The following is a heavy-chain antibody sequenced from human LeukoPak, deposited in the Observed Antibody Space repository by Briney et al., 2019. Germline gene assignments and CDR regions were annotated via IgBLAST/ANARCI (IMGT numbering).Heavy chain of an antibody. D-gene: IGHD3-10*01. J-gene: IGHJ4*02. CDR2: IRGSGEST. CDR1: GFTFNTYA. CDR3: AKDRISYTTSPGELSH. V-gene: IGHV3-23*01. Sequence: PGGSLRLSCAASGFTFNTYAMSWVRQAPGKGLEWVSTIRGSGESTHYADSVQGRFTISRDNSLYTVYLQMDSLRGDDTGAYYCAKDRISYTTSPGELSHWGQGTLVIVSS.